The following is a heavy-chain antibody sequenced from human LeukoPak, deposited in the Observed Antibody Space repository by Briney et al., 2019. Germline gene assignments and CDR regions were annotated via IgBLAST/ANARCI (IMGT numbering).Heavy chain of an antibody. Sequence: ASVTVSCKVSGYTLTELSMHWVRQAPGKGLEWMGGFDPEDGETIYAQKFQGRVTMTEDTSTDTAYMELSSLRSEDTAVYYCATPPTIFGVVISDYWGQGTLVTVSS. D-gene: IGHD3-3*01. V-gene: IGHV1-24*01. CDR2: FDPEDGET. CDR3: ATPPTIFGVVISDY. J-gene: IGHJ4*02. CDR1: GYTLTELS.